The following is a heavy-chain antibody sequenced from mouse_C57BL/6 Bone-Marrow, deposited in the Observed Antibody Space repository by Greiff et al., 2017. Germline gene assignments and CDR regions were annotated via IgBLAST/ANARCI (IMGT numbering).Heavy chain of an antibody. V-gene: IGHV5-17*01. J-gene: IGHJ4*01. CDR2: ISSGSSTI. Sequence: VKLMESGGGLVKPGGSLKLSCAASGFTFSDYGMHWVRQAPETGLEWVAYISSGSSTIYYADTVKGRFTISRDNDKNTLFLQMTSLRSEDTAMYYCARQDYYGSSPYYAMDYWGQGTSVTVSS. D-gene: IGHD1-1*01. CDR1: GFTFSDYG. CDR3: ARQDYYGSSPYYAMDY.